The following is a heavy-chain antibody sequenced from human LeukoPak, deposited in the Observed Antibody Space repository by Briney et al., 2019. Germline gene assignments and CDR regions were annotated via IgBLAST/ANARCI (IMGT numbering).Heavy chain of an antibody. CDR1: GGSISSYY. Sequence: SETLSLTCTVSGGSISSYYWSWIRQPPGKGLEWIGYIYYSGSTNYNPSLKSRVTISVDTSKNQFSLKLSSVTAADTSVYYCARLGGIRAGYYGSGSNDYWGQGTLVTVSS. D-gene: IGHD3-10*01. J-gene: IGHJ4*02. CDR2: IYYSGST. V-gene: IGHV4-59*01. CDR3: ARLGGIRAGYYGSGSNDY.